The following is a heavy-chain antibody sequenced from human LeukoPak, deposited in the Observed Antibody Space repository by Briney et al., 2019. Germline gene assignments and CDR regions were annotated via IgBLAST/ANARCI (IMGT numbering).Heavy chain of an antibody. Sequence: PSETLSLTCSVSGDSISSYYWSWLRQPPGKGLEWIGYIYYSGSTNYNPSLKSRVTISVDTSKNQFSLKLSSVTAADTAVYYCAGTPNWFDPWGQGTLVTVSS. CDR1: GDSISSYY. CDR3: AGTPNWFDP. V-gene: IGHV4-59*01. J-gene: IGHJ5*02. D-gene: IGHD2-15*01. CDR2: IYYSGST.